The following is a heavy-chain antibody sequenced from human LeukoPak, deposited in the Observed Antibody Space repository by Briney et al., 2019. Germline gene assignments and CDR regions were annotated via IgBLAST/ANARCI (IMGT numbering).Heavy chain of an antibody. V-gene: IGHV3-23*01. Sequence: GALRLSCAASGFTFSSYAMSWVRQAPGKGLEWVSAISGSGGSTYYADSVKGRFTISRDNSKNTLYLQMNSLRAEDTAVYYCAKDGNYDFWSVNSWDYWGRGTLVTVSS. J-gene: IGHJ4*02. D-gene: IGHD3-3*01. CDR2: ISGSGGST. CDR3: AKDGNYDFWSVNSWDY. CDR1: GFTFSSYA.